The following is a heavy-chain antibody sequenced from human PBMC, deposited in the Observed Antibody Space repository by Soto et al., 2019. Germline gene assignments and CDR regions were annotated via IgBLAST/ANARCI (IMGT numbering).Heavy chain of an antibody. J-gene: IGHJ4*02. V-gene: IGHV3-30*18. CDR3: AKDYIVLMVYAIPEGNYFDY. CDR2: ISYDGSNK. Sequence: VQLVESGGGVVQPGRSLRLSCAASGFTFSSYGMHWVRQAPGKGLEWVAVISYDGSNKYYADSVKGRFTISRDNSKNTLYLQMNSLRAEDTAVYYCAKDYIVLMVYAIPEGNYFDYWGQGTLVTVSS. CDR1: GFTFSSYG. D-gene: IGHD2-8*01.